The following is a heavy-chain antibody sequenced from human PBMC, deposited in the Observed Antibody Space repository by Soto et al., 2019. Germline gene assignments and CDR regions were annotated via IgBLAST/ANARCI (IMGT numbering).Heavy chain of an antibody. CDR2: ISAYNGNI. D-gene: IGHD1-7*01. J-gene: IGHJ4*02. Sequence: QVPLVQSGAEVKKPGASVKVSCKASGYTFTSSGISWVRQAPGQGLEGMGWISAYNGNINYAQTLQGRVTKTTDTPTSTAYMELRSLRSDDAAVYYCASDPRHIGVELPIDYWGQGTLVTVSS. CDR1: GYTFTSSG. CDR3: ASDPRHIGVELPIDY. V-gene: IGHV1-18*01.